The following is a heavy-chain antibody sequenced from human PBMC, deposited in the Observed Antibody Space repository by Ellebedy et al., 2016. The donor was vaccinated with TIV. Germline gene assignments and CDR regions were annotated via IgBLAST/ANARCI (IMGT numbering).Heavy chain of an antibody. CDR2: IYYSGST. CDR3: ARQGHSSGWYVGEYYFDY. D-gene: IGHD6-19*01. CDR1: GGSISSYY. J-gene: IGHJ4*02. V-gene: IGHV4-59*08. Sequence: MPSETLSLTCTVSGGSISSYYWSWIRQPPGKGLEWIGYIYYSGSTNYNPSLKSRVTISVDTSKNQFSLKLSFVTAADTAVYYCARQGHSSGWYVGEYYFDYWGQGTLVTVSS.